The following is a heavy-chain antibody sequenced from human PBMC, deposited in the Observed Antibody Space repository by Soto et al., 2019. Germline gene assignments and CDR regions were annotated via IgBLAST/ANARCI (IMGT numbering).Heavy chain of an antibody. J-gene: IGHJ5*02. V-gene: IGHV4-34*01. Sequence: SETLSLTCTVYGGSFNAYYWNWIRQPPGKGLEWIGKINHRGSTDYNPSLKSRVTISVDMSKNQFSLNMTSVTAADTAVYYCARSSTLGYDLEYNWFDPWGQGTLVTVSS. CDR2: INHRGST. D-gene: IGHD5-12*01. CDR1: GGSFNAYY. CDR3: ARSSTLGYDLEYNWFDP.